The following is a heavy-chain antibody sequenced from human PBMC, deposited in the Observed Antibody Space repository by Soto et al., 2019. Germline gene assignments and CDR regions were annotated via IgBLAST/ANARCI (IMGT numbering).Heavy chain of an antibody. CDR3: ASTRRDGYNNYYYYYGMDV. Sequence: GESLKISCKGSGYSFTKYWIGWVRQMPGKGLEWMAIIYPDESDTRYSPSFQGQVTISADKSIGTVNLQWSSLKASDTAVYYCASTRRDGYNNYYYYYGMDVWGQGTTVTVSS. CDR1: GYSFTKYW. CDR2: IYPDESDT. J-gene: IGHJ6*02. D-gene: IGHD5-12*01. V-gene: IGHV5-51*01.